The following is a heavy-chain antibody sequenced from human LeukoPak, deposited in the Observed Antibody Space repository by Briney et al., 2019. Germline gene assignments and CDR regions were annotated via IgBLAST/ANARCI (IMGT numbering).Heavy chain of an antibody. CDR3: ARDAYYYGSGSYFFDY. D-gene: IGHD3-10*01. CDR1: GGSISSSSYY. V-gene: IGHV4-39*07. Sequence: SETLSLTCTVSGGSISSSSYYWGWIRQPPGKGLEWIGSIYYSGSTYYNPSLKSRVTMSGDTSKNQFSLKLSSVTAADTAVYYCARDAYYYGSGSYFFDYWGQGTLVTVSS. J-gene: IGHJ4*02. CDR2: IYYSGST.